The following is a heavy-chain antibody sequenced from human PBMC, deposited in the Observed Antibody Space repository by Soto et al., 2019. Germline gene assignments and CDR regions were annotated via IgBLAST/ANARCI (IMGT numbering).Heavy chain of an antibody. CDR3: ARALPMVRGVISYYFDF. Sequence: SETLSLTCTVSGGSISSGGYYWSWIRQHPGKGLEWIGYIYYTGSTNYNPSLKSRVTISVDTSKNQFSLKLSSVTAADTAVYYCARALPMVRGVISYYFDFWGQGTLVTVSS. J-gene: IGHJ4*02. V-gene: IGHV4-61*08. D-gene: IGHD3-10*01. CDR1: GGSISSGGYY. CDR2: IYYTGST.